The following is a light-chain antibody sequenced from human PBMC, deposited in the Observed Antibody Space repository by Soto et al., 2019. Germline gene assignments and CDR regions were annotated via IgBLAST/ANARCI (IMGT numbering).Light chain of an antibody. Sequence: QMTQSPSSLSASVGDRITITGRASRDIGSDLSWYQQKPGKAPNLLIQAASSLQSGVPSRFSGSGSGTDFTLTISSLQPEDFATYYCQQSYSTPWTFGQGTKVDIK. J-gene: IGKJ1*01. CDR2: AAS. CDR3: QQSYSTPWT. V-gene: IGKV1-39*01. CDR1: RDIGSD.